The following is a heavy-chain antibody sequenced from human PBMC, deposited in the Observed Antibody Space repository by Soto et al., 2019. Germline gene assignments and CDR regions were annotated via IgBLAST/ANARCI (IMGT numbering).Heavy chain of an antibody. J-gene: IGHJ4*02. V-gene: IGHV2-5*02. Sequence: PTLVNPTQTLTLTCTFSGFSLSTSYVGVGWIRQPPGKALEWLAIIYWDDDKRYSPSLKSRLTITKDTSKNQVVLTVTNMDPVDTATYYCAHSKYSRSSFDYWGQGTLVTVSS. CDR3: AHSKYSRSSFDY. CDR2: IYWDDDK. CDR1: GFSLSTSYVG. D-gene: IGHD6-6*01.